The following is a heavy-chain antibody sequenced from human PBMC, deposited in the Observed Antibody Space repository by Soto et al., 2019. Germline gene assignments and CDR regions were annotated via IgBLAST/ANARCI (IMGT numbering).Heavy chain of an antibody. D-gene: IGHD6-13*01. J-gene: IGHJ4*01. Sequence: LRLSCSTSGFTFSDYPIHWVRQAAGRGLEYVSGISGHGATTYYTDSVKGRFTISRDNSKNTVYLQMSSLRAEDTAIYYCVKVGLAGRTHYFDYWGHGTLVTVSS. V-gene: IGHV3-64D*06. CDR1: GFTFSDYP. CDR2: ISGHGATT. CDR3: VKVGLAGRTHYFDY.